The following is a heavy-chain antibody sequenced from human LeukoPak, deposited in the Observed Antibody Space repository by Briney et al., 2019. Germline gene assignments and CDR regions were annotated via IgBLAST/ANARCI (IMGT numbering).Heavy chain of an antibody. CDR2: IYHSGST. Sequence: PSETLSLTCAVSGGSISSSNWWSWVRQPPGKGLEWIGDIYHSGSTNYNPSLKSRITISVDKSKNQFSLKLNSVTAADTAVYYCASRWFGEYFFDYWGQGTPVTVSS. V-gene: IGHV4-4*02. CDR3: ASRWFGEYFFDY. CDR1: GGSISSSNW. J-gene: IGHJ4*02. D-gene: IGHD3-10*01.